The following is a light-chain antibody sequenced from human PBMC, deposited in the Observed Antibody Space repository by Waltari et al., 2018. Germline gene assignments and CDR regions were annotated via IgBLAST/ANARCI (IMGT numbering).Light chain of an antibody. CDR1: SIDVGSYDL. CDR3: SSYAGTINVV. V-gene: IGLV2-23*01. CDR2: ENS. Sequence: QSALPQPASVSGSPGQSITISCTAASIDVGSYDLFSWYPQHPGRAPKVIIYENSRRSSGVSSRFSGSKSGNTASLTISGLWAEDEADYYCSSYAGTINVVFGGGTKVTVL. J-gene: IGLJ2*01.